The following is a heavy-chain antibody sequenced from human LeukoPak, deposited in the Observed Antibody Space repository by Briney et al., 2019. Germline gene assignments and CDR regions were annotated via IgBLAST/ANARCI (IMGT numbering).Heavy chain of an antibody. CDR2: ISSSGSTI. CDR1: GFTFSDYY. J-gene: IGHJ4*02. CDR3: ARDRYYYDSSGYLDY. D-gene: IGHD3-22*01. Sequence: GGSLRLSCAASGFTFSDYYMSCIRQAPGKGLEWVSYISSSGSTIYYADSVKGRFTISRDNAKNSLYLQMNSLRAEDTAVYYCARDRYYYDSSGYLDYWGQGTLVTVSS. V-gene: IGHV3-11*01.